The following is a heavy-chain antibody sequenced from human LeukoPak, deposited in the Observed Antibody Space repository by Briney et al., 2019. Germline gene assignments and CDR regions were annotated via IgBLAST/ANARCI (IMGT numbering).Heavy chain of an antibody. D-gene: IGHD3-22*01. J-gene: IGHJ6*02. Sequence: GGSLRLSCAASGFTFSSYAMSWVRQAPGKGLEWVSAISGSGGSTYYADSVKGRFTISRDNSKNTLYLQMNSLRAEDTAVYYCAKSDYDSSGYVYYYGMDVWGQGTTVTVSS. CDR3: AKSDYDSSGYVYYYGMDV. CDR1: GFTFSSYA. V-gene: IGHV3-23*01. CDR2: ISGSGGST.